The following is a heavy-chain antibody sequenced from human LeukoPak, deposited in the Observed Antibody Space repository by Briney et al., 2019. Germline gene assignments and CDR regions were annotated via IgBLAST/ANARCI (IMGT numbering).Heavy chain of an antibody. V-gene: IGHV4-4*07. D-gene: IGHD6-13*01. Sequence: PSETLSLTCTVSGGSISSYYWSWIRQPAGKGLEWIGRIYTSGSTNYNPSLKSRVTMSVDTSKNQFSLKLSSVTAADTAVYYCARDQIAAVVLGYYYYMDVWGKGTTVTVSS. J-gene: IGHJ6*03. CDR2: IYTSGST. CDR1: GGSISSYY. CDR3: ARDQIAAVVLGYYYYMDV.